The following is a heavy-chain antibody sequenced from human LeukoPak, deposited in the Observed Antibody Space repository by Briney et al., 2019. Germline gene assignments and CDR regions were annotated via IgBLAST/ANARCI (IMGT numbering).Heavy chain of an antibody. CDR2: IYHSGST. Sequence: SETLSLTCAVSGGSISSGGYSWSWIRQPPGKGLEWIGYIYHSGSTYYNPSLKSRVTISVDRSKNQFSLKLSSVTAADTAVYYCARGQYYYEPYFQHWGQGTLVTVPS. V-gene: IGHV4-30-2*01. J-gene: IGHJ1*01. D-gene: IGHD3-22*01. CDR1: GGSISSGGYS. CDR3: ARGQYYYEPYFQH.